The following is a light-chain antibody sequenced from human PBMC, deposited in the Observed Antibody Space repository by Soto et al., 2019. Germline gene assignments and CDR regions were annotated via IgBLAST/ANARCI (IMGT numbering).Light chain of an antibody. CDR3: SSYTSSSTV. CDR2: EVS. CDR1: SSDVGGYNY. J-gene: IGLJ1*01. Sequence: QSALTQPASVSLSPGQSITISCTGTSSDVGGYNYVSWYQQHPGKAPKLMIYEVSNRPSGVSNRFSGSKSGNTASLTISGLQAEDEADYYCSSYTSSSTVFGTGTKATVL. V-gene: IGLV2-14*01.